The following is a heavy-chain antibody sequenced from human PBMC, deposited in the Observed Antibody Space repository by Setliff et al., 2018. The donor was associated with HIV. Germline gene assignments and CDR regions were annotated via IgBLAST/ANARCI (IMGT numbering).Heavy chain of an antibody. CDR1: GGSISSGGHY. Sequence: SETLSLTCTVSGGSISSGGHYWNWIRQPAGRGLEWIGHVYTSGSASYNPPLKSRVTISIDTSKNQFSLQLSSVTAADTAVYYCARDDRCSGDTRYYYWGKGALVTVSS. CDR2: VYTSGSA. D-gene: IGHD2-15*01. J-gene: IGHJ4*02. V-gene: IGHV4-61*09. CDR3: ARDDRCSGDTRYYY.